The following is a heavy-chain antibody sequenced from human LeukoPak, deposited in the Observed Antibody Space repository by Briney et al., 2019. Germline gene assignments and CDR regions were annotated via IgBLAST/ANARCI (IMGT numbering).Heavy chain of an antibody. Sequence: GGSLRLSCAASGFTFSSFWMHWVRHAPGKGLVWVSRINSDGSGTGYADSVKGRFTISRDNAKNTLYLQMNSLRAEDTAVYYCARGSGALLNYWGPGTPVTVSS. CDR1: GFTFSSFW. V-gene: IGHV3-74*01. J-gene: IGHJ4*02. CDR2: INSDGSGT. CDR3: ARGSGALLNY. D-gene: IGHD1-26*01.